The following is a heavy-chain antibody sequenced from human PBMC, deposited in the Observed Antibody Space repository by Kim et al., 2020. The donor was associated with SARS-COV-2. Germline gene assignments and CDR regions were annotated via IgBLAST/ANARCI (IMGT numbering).Heavy chain of an antibody. V-gene: IGHV4-39*07. D-gene: IGHD2-2*01. CDR3: ARDVPVPVNNWFDP. J-gene: IGHJ5*02. Sequence: SETLSLICTVSGGSISSSSYYWGWIRQPPGKGLEWIGSIYYSGSTYYNPSLKSRVTISVDTSKNQFSLKLSSVTAADTAVYYCARDVPVPVNNWFDPWGQGTLVTVSS. CDR2: IYYSGST. CDR1: GGSISSSSYY.